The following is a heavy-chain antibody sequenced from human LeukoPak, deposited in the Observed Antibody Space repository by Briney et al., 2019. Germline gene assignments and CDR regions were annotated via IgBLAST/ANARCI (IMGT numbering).Heavy chain of an antibody. V-gene: IGHV4-39*01. CDR1: GGSISSDSYY. Sequence: PSETLSLTCAVSGGSISSDSYYWGWIRQPPGKGPEWIGSIYSGGTTYYNPSLKSRVTISVDTSKNQFSLKLTSVTAADAAAYYCARHSRNCSGGYCYLYYWGQGTLVTVSS. CDR3: ARHSRNCSGGYCYLYY. J-gene: IGHJ4*02. D-gene: IGHD2-15*01. CDR2: IYSGGTT.